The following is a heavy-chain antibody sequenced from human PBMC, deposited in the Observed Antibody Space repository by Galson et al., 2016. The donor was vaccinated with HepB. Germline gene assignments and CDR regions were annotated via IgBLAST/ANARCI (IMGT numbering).Heavy chain of an antibody. D-gene: IGHD1-1*01. CDR3: ARGNGRPGERGDY. Sequence: SLRLSCAASGFTFSSYSMHWVRQAPGKGLEWVSYISSSTTIYYADSVKGRFTISRDNAKNSLYLQMTNLRAEDTAVYYCARGNGRPGERGDYWGQGTLVTVSS. CDR2: ISSSTTI. J-gene: IGHJ4*02. CDR1: GFTFSSYS. V-gene: IGHV3-48*01.